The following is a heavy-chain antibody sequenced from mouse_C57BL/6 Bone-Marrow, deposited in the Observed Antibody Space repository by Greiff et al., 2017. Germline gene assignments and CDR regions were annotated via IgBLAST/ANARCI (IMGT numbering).Heavy chain of an antibody. D-gene: IGHD4-1*01. J-gene: IGHJ4*01. V-gene: IGHV1-69*01. CDR2: IDPSDSYT. CDR1: GYTFTSYW. CDR3: ARWDMDY. Sequence: VQLQQPGAELVMPGASVKLSCKASGYTFTSYWMHWVKQRPGQGLEWIGEIDPSDSYTNYNQKFKGKSTLTVDKSSSTAYMQLSSLTSADSAVYYCARWDMDYWGQGTSVTVSS.